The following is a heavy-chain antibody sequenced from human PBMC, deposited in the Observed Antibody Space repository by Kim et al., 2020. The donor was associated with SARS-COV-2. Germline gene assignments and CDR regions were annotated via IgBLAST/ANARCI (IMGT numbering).Heavy chain of an antibody. V-gene: IGHV1-3*01. D-gene: IGHD2-2*01. Sequence: FSQKFQGRVTITRDTSATTGYMELSSLKSEDTAMYYCARGRASADDFDSWGQGTLVAVSS. J-gene: IGHJ4*02. CDR3: ARGRASADDFDS.